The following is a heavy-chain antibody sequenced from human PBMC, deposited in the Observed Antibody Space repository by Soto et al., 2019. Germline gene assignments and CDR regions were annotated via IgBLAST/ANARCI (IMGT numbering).Heavy chain of an antibody. V-gene: IGHV4-59*08. D-gene: IGHD4-17*01. CDR1: GGSISSYY. CDR3: ASRYGGTLDY. CDR2: IYYSGST. Sequence: QVQLQESGPGLVKPSETLSLTCTVSGGSISSYYWSWIRQPPGKGLEWIGYIYYSGSTNYNPSPKSRVTRSVDTSKNQFSLKLSSVTAADTAVYYCASRYGGTLDYWGQGTLVTVSS. J-gene: IGHJ4*02.